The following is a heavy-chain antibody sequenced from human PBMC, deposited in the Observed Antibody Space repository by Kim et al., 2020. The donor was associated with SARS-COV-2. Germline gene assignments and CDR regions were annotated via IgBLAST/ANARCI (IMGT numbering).Heavy chain of an antibody. CDR3: ARGYSSSWYLPSSDAFDI. CDR1: GFTFSSYA. Sequence: GGSLRLSCAASGFTFSSYAMHWVRQAPGKGLEWVAVISYDGSNKYYADSVKGRFTISRDNSKNTLYLQMNSLRAEDTAVYYCARGYSSSWYLPSSDAFDIWGQGTMVTVSS. V-gene: IGHV3-30-3*01. CDR2: ISYDGSNK. D-gene: IGHD6-13*01. J-gene: IGHJ3*02.